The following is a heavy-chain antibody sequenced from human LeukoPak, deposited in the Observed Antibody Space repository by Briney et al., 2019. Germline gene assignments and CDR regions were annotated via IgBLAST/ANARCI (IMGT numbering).Heavy chain of an antibody. CDR3: ARDIAAAGAGDDY. D-gene: IGHD6-13*01. Sequence: ASVKVSCKASGGTFSSYAISWVRQAPGQGLEWMGGIIPIFGTANYAQKFQGRVTITADESTSTAYMELSSLRSDDTAVYYCARDIAAAGAGDDYWGQGTLVTVSS. V-gene: IGHV1-69*13. CDR1: GGTFSSYA. J-gene: IGHJ4*02. CDR2: IIPIFGTA.